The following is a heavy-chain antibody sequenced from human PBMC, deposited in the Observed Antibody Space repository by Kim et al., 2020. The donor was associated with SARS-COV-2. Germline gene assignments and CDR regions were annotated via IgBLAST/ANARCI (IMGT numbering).Heavy chain of an antibody. D-gene: IGHD1-26*01. V-gene: IGHV3-30*18. CDR1: GFTFNTYG. Sequence: GGSLRLSCAASGFTFNTYGMHWVRQAPGKGLEWVAVISYDGSNKYYADSVKGRFTISRDNSKNTLYLQMNSLRMEDTAVYYCAKSFSGSYCGYDYWGQGT. CDR2: ISYDGSNK. J-gene: IGHJ4*02. CDR3: AKSFSGSYCGYDY.